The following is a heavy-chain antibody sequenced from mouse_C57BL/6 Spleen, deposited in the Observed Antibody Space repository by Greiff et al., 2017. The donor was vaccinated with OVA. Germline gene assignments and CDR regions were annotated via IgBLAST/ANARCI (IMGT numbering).Heavy chain of an antibody. V-gene: IGHV1-53*01. J-gene: IGHJ4*01. CDR1: GYTFTSYW. CDR2: INPSNGGT. D-gene: IGHD3-2*02. CDR3: ARKRGTSGLYDMDY. Sequence: QVQLQQPGTELVKPGASVKLSCTASGYTFTSYWMHWVKQRPGQGLEWIGNINPSNGGTNYNEKFKSKATLTVDKSYSTAYMQLRSLTSEDSAVYSCARKRGTSGLYDMDYWGQGTSVTVSS.